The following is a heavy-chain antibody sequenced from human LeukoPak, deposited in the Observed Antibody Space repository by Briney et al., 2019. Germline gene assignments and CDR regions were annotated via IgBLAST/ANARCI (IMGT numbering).Heavy chain of an antibody. J-gene: IGHJ4*02. CDR2: ISGSGGST. D-gene: IGHD3-3*01. CDR3: AKDSYYDFWSGYGIDY. CDR1: GFTFSSYA. Sequence: GASLRLSCAASGFTFSSYAMSWVRQAPGKGLEWVSAISGSGGSTYYADSVKGRFTISRDNSKNTLYLQMNSLRAEDTAVYYCAKDSYYDFWSGYGIDYWGRGTLVTVSS. V-gene: IGHV3-23*01.